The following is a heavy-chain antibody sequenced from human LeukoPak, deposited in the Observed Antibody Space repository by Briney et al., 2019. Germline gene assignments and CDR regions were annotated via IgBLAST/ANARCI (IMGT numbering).Heavy chain of an antibody. D-gene: IGHD6-6*01. CDR3: ARQISSSPGYYFDY. CDR1: GGSISSYY. J-gene: IGHJ4*02. Sequence: SETLSLTCTVSGGSISSYYWSWIRQPPGKGLEWIGYIYYSGSTNHNPSLKSRVTISVDTSKNQFSLKLSSVTAADTAVYYCARQISSSPGYYFDYWGQGTLVTVSS. V-gene: IGHV4-59*08. CDR2: IYYSGST.